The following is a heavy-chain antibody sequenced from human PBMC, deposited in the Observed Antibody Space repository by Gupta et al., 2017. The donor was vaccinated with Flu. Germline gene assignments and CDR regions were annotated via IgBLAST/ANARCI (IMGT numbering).Heavy chain of an antibody. V-gene: IGHV3-23*01. CDR3: SKGANGAFEI. J-gene: IGHJ3*02. Sequence: EVQLLESGGGLAQPGGSLSLSCSASGLTFSSYAMRWVRQAPGKGLDMFSTSSGSGNNTYYADAMKCRVTISGDSSKKTVYLQMNSLRAEDTAGYYCSKGANGAFEIWGQGTMVTVSS. CDR1: GLTFSSYA. CDR2: SSGSGNNT.